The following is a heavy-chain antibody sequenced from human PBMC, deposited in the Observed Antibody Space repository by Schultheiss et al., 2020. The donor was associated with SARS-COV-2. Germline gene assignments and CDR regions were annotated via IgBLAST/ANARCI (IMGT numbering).Heavy chain of an antibody. CDR3: ARDPRGAYDSSGYCDY. CDR2: ISNDGSNK. V-gene: IGHV3-30-3*01. D-gene: IGHD3-22*01. CDR1: GFTFSSYT. Sequence: GGSLRLSCAASGFTFSSYTMHWVRRAPGKGLECVAVISNDGSNKYYADSVKGRFTVSRDNAKNSLYLQMSSLRAEDTAVYYCARDPRGAYDSSGYCDYWGQGTLVTVSS. J-gene: IGHJ4*02.